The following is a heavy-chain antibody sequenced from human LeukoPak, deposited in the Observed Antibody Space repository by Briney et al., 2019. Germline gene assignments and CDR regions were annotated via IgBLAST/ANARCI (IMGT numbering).Heavy chain of an antibody. D-gene: IGHD3-22*01. CDR2: ISSSGSTI. V-gene: IGHV3-48*03. Sequence: PGGSLRLSCAASGFTFSSYEMNWVRQAPGKGLEWVSYISSSGSTIYYADSVKGRFTISRDNAKNSLYLQMNSLRAEDTAVYYCAREDYYDSSGYVNWGQGTLVTVSS. J-gene: IGHJ4*02. CDR1: GFTFSSYE. CDR3: AREDYYDSSGYVN.